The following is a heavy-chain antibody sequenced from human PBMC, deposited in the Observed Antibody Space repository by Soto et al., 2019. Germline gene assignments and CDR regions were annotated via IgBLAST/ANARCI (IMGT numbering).Heavy chain of an antibody. CDR2: IFHGGST. J-gene: IGHJ4*02. V-gene: IGHV4-34*12. CDR3: ARPHYDSNTFYSFFDY. D-gene: IGHD3-22*01. Sequence: SETLSLTCAVYDTSFSGYYWSWIRQPPGKGLEWIGEIFHGGSTDYSPSLKSRVTISVDTSKNQFPLELSSVTAADTAVYYCARPHYDSNTFYSFFDYWGQGTLVTVS. CDR1: DTSFSGYY.